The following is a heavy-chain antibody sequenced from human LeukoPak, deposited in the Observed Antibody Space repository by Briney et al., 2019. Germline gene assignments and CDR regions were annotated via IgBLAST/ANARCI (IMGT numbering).Heavy chain of an antibody. CDR1: GYTFTSYG. D-gene: IGHD4-11*01. CDR3: ARVPVSGPGARFDY. J-gene: IGHJ4*02. Sequence: ASVKGACKASGYTFTSYGISWVRQAPGQGLEWMGWISAYNVNTNDAQKLQGRVTMTTDTSTTTAYMELRSLRSDDTAVYYCARVPVSGPGARFDYWGQGTLVTVSS. V-gene: IGHV1-18*01. CDR2: ISAYNVNT.